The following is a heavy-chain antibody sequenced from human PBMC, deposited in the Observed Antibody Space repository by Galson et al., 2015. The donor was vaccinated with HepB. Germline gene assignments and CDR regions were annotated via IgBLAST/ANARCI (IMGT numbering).Heavy chain of an antibody. J-gene: IGHJ4*02. V-gene: IGHV3-30-3*01. CDR1: GFTFSSYA. Sequence: SLRLSCAASGFTFSSYAMHWVRQAPGKGLEWVAVISYDGSNKYYADSVKGRFTISRDNSKNTLYLQMNSLRAEDTAVYYCARGPPIVLMVYAPFDYWGQGTLVTVSS. CDR2: ISYDGSNK. D-gene: IGHD2-8*01. CDR3: ARGPPIVLMVYAPFDY.